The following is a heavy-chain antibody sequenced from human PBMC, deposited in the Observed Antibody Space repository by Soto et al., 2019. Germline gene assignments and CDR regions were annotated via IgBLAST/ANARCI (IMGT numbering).Heavy chain of an antibody. CDR1: GGSITRNNHY. V-gene: IGHV4-39*01. D-gene: IGHD6-19*01. CDR2: ILYSGST. CDR3: ARLGSSGWYQGSYFDY. Sequence: QLQLQESGPGLVKPSETLSLTFIVSGGSITRNNHYWGWIRQSPGKGLEWIGSILYSGSTNYNPSLKGRVTLSVETSKNQFSLKMSSVTAADTALYYCARLGSSGWYQGSYFDYWGQGTLVTVSS. J-gene: IGHJ4*02.